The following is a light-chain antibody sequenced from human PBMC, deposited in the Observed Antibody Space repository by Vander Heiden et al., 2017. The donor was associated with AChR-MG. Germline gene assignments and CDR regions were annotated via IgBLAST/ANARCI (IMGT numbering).Light chain of an antibody. Sequence: DIVMTQSPDSLAVSLGERATINCKSSQSVLYSSNNKNYFAWYQQKPGQPPKLLIYWASTRESGVPDRFSGSGSGTDFTLTISSLQAADVAVYYCQQDDSTPYTFGQGTKLEIK. CDR1: QSVLYSSNNKNY. CDR3: QQDDSTPYT. J-gene: IGKJ2*01. CDR2: WAS. V-gene: IGKV4-1*01.